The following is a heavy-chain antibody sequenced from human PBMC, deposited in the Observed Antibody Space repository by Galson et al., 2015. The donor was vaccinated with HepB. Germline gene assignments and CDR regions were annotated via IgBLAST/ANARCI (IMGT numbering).Heavy chain of an antibody. V-gene: IGHV3-53*04. D-gene: IGHD3-10*01. Sequence: SLRLSCAASGFTVSTNYMNWVRQAPGKGLEWVSIIYSDDTTYYSDSVKGRFTISRHTSKNTLYLQMNSLRGEDTAVYYCARVLFSFVELPSYGMDVWGQGTTVTVSS. CDR1: GFTVSTNY. J-gene: IGHJ6*02. CDR3: ARVLFSFVELPSYGMDV. CDR2: IYSDDTT.